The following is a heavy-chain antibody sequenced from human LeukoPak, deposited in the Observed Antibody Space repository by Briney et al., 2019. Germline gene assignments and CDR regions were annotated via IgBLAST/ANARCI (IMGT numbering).Heavy chain of an antibody. CDR1: GFTFINAW. CDR2: ISGSGSST. V-gene: IGHV3-23*01. J-gene: IGHJ6*03. Sequence: GGSLRLSCAASGFTFINAWMSWVRQAPGKGLEWVSAISGSGSSTYYAESVKGRFTISRDNSKNTLYLQMNSLRAEDTAVYYCAKGRYYYGSGSFMDVWGKGTTVTVSS. CDR3: AKGRYYYGSGSFMDV. D-gene: IGHD3-10*01.